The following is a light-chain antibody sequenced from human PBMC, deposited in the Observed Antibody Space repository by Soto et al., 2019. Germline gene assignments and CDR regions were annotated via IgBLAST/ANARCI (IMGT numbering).Light chain of an antibody. CDR2: DAS. Sequence: EIVLTQSPETLSLSPGERATLSCRASESVSSYLAWYQQKPGQAPRLLIYDASNRANGIPARFSGSGSGTDFTLTISSLEPEAFAVYYCQQRSNWPPLTFGGGTKVEIK. V-gene: IGKV3-11*01. CDR1: ESVSSY. J-gene: IGKJ4*01. CDR3: QQRSNWPPLT.